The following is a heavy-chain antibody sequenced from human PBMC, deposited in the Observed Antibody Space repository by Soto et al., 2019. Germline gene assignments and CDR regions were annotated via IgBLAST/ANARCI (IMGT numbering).Heavy chain of an antibody. CDR1: GFTFSSYA. V-gene: IGHV3-64D*08. D-gene: IGHD6-13*01. Sequence: GGSLRLSCSASGFTFSSYAMHWVRQAPGKGLEYVSAISSNGGSTYYADSVKGRFTISRDNSKNTLYLQMSSLGAEDTAVYYCVKGAVRYSSSLRWFDYYYYGMDVWGQGTTVTVSS. CDR3: VKGAVRYSSSLRWFDYYYYGMDV. CDR2: ISSNGGST. J-gene: IGHJ6*02.